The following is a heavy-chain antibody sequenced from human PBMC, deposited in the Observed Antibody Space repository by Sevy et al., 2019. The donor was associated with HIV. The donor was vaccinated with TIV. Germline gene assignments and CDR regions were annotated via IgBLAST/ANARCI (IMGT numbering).Heavy chain of an antibody. V-gene: IGHV4-31*03. Sequence: SETLSLTCTVSGGSISSGGYYWSWIRQHPGKGLEWIGYIYYSGSTYYNPSLKSRVTISVETSKNQFSLKLSSVTAADTAVYYCARLAYCGGDCYSEGFDPWGQGTLVTVSS. CDR2: IYYSGST. D-gene: IGHD2-21*02. CDR1: GGSISSGGYY. CDR3: ARLAYCGGDCYSEGFDP. J-gene: IGHJ5*02.